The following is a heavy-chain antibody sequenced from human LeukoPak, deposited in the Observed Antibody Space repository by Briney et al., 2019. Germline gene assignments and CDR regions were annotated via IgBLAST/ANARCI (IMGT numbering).Heavy chain of an antibody. Sequence: GESLKISCKGSGYSFTSYWIGWARQMPGKGLEWMGIIYPGDSDTRYSPFFQGQVTISADKSISTAYLQWSSLKASDTAMYYCARVYCGGDCHYYFDYWGQGTLVTVSS. V-gene: IGHV5-51*01. D-gene: IGHD2-21*02. J-gene: IGHJ4*02. CDR1: GYSFTSYW. CDR3: ARVYCGGDCHYYFDY. CDR2: IYPGDSDT.